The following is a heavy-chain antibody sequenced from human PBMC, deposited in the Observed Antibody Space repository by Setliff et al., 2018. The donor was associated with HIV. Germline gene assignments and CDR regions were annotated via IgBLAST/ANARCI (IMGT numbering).Heavy chain of an antibody. Sequence: ASVKVSCKASGYTFTSYAMNWVRQAPGQGLEWMGWISTNTGNPTYAQDFTGRFVFSLDTSVSTAYLQISSLKAEDTAVYYCARDPGRRAPTYYYMDVWGKGTTVTVSS. V-gene: IGHV7-4-1*02. D-gene: IGHD3-10*01. J-gene: IGHJ6*03. CDR3: ARDPGRRAPTYYYMDV. CDR2: ISTNTGNP. CDR1: GYTFTSYA.